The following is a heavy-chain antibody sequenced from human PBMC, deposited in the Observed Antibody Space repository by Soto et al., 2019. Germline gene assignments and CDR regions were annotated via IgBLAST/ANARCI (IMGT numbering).Heavy chain of an antibody. J-gene: IGHJ4*02. CDR2: INGAGDTT. CDR3: XXXXXXXXXXXXXXXXXX. Sequence: EVQLVESGGGLVQPGGSLRLSCAASGYPFHNYWMHWVRXXXXXXXXXXXXINGAGDTTTYADSVRGRFIVSRDNAENTVYLQXXXRXXXXXXXXXXXXXXXXXXXXXXXXXXXXWGQGSLVTVSS. V-gene: IGHV3-74*03. CDR1: GYPFHNYW.